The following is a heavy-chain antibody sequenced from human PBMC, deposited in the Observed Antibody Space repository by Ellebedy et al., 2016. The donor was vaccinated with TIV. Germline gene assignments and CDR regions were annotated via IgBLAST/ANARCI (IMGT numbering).Heavy chain of an antibody. CDR3: AKAPGTTTAFDY. V-gene: IGHV1-8*01. D-gene: IGHD1-7*01. CDR1: GYTFTSYD. J-gene: IGHJ4*02. CDR2: MNPNSGNT. Sequence: ASVKVSXXASGYTFTSYDINWVRQATGQGLEWMGWMNPNSGNTGYAQKFQGRVTMTRNTSISTAYMELSSLRSEDTAVYYCAKAPGTTTAFDYWGQGSLVTVSS.